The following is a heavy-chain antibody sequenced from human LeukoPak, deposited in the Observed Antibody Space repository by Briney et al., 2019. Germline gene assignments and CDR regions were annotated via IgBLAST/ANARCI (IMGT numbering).Heavy chain of an antibody. CDR1: GFTFSSYG. CDR3: ATTAPQNYYDRLYFDY. J-gene: IGHJ4*02. D-gene: IGHD3-22*01. CDR2: LGYDGSNK. Sequence: GGSWRLSCAASGFTFSSYGMHWVGKAQAKGLEWVAVLGYDGSNKYYADSVKGRFTISRDNSKNTLYLQMNSLRAEDTAVYYCATTAPQNYYDRLYFDYWGQGTLVTVSS. V-gene: IGHV3-33*01.